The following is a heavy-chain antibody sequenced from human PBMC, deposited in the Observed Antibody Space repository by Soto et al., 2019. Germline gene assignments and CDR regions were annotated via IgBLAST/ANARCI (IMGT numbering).Heavy chain of an antibody. CDR3: AREDSIIITAVSDF. CDR1: EFAFNNYG. V-gene: IGHV3-21*01. CDR2: ISKSDYT. J-gene: IGHJ4*02. Sequence: WGSLLLSCTVSEFAFNNYGINWVRQAPGKGLEWVSSISKSDYTYYSDSVKGRFTISRDNAKNSVSLQMNTLRVEDTAVYYCAREDSIIITAVSDFWGQGTMVTVSS. D-gene: IGHD3-22*01.